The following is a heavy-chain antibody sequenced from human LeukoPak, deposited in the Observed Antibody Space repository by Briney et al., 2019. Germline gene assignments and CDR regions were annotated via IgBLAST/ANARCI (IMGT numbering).Heavy chain of an antibody. CDR1: GGTFSSYT. J-gene: IGHJ3*01. Sequence: GASVTVSCTASGGTFSSYTISWVRQAPGHGLEWMGRIIPILGIANYAQKFQGRVTITADKSTSTAYMELSSLRSEDTAVYYCARDLPYDSSGYSAAFDVWGQGTMVTLSS. V-gene: IGHV1-69*04. CDR2: IIPILGIA. CDR3: ARDLPYDSSGYSAAFDV. D-gene: IGHD3-22*01.